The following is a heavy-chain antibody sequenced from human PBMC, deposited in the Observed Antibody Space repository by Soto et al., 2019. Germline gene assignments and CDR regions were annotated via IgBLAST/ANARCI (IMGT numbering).Heavy chain of an antibody. CDR1: GGSISSFY. D-gene: IGHD2-2*01. CDR3: ARVPDY. Sequence: SETLSLTCTVSGGSISSFYWSWIRQSPGKGLEWIGSIYDTGRTNYNPSLESRVTISVDRSKNQFSLKLSSVTAADTAVYYCARVPDYWGQGILVTVPQ. V-gene: IGHV4-59*12. J-gene: IGHJ4*02. CDR2: IYDTGRT.